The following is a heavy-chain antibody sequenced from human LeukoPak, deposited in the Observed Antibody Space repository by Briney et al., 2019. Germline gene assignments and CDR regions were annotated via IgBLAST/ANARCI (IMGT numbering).Heavy chain of an antibody. Sequence: TSETLSLTCTVSGGSISSYYWNWIRQPPGKGLEWIGYISYSGNTNYNPSLKSRVTISFDTSNNQFSLKLTSVTAADSAVYYCAGHILGGNFDSWGQGTLVTVSS. CDR1: GGSISSYY. D-gene: IGHD4-23*01. J-gene: IGHJ4*02. CDR2: ISYSGNT. CDR3: AGHILGGNFDS. V-gene: IGHV4-59*08.